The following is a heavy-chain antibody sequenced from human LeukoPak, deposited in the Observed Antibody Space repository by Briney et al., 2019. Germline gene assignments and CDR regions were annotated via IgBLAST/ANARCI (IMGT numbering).Heavy chain of an antibody. CDR2: IIPIFGTA. Sequence: SVKVSCTASGGTFTSYAISWVRQAPGQGLEWMGGIIPIFGTANYAQKFQGRVTITTDESTSTAYMELSSLRSEDTAVYYCASASIAARPDAFDIWGQGTMVTVSS. J-gene: IGHJ3*02. CDR1: GGTFTSYA. V-gene: IGHV1-69*05. CDR3: ASASIAARPDAFDI. D-gene: IGHD6-6*01.